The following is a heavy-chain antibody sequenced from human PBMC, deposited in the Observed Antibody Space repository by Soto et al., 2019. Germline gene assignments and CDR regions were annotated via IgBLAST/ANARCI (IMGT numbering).Heavy chain of an antibody. Sequence: QVQLVQSGAEVKKPGSSVKVSCKASGGTFSSYGISWVRQAPGQGLEWMGGIIPLFGTTNYAQKFQGRVTIAAGESTSAAYRELSSLISEDTAVYYCGRRRGDCYGLDVWGQGTTVTVSS. J-gene: IGHJ6*02. CDR3: GRRRGDCYGLDV. V-gene: IGHV1-69*12. CDR2: IIPLFGTT. CDR1: GGTFSSYG. D-gene: IGHD4-17*01.